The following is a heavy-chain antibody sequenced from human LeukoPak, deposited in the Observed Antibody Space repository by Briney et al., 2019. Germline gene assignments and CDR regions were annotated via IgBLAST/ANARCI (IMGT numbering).Heavy chain of an antibody. Sequence: GGSLRLSCAASGFTFSSYAMSWVRQAPGKGLEWVSAISGSGGSTYYADSVKGRFTISRGNSKNTLYLQMNSLRAEDTAVYYCARGYSYGFSWFDPWGQGTLVTVSS. D-gene: IGHD5-18*01. J-gene: IGHJ5*02. CDR3: ARGYSYGFSWFDP. V-gene: IGHV3-23*01. CDR1: GFTFSSYA. CDR2: ISGSGGST.